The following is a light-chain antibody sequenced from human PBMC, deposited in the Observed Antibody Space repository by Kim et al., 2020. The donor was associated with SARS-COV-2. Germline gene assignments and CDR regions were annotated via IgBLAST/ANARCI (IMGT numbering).Light chain of an antibody. CDR1: PSVSSN. CDR2: GAS. Sequence: EIVMTQSPATLSVSPGERATLSCRASPSVSSNLAWYQQKPGQAPRLLIYGASTRATGIPARFSGSGSGTEFTLTISSLQSEDFAVYYCQQYNNGPPWTFGQGTKVDIK. J-gene: IGKJ1*01. CDR3: QQYNNGPPWT. V-gene: IGKV3-15*01.